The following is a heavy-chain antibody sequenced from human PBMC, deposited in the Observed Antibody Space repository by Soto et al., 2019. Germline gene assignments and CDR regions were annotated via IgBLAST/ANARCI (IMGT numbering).Heavy chain of an antibody. D-gene: IGHD2-15*01. V-gene: IGHV3-30-3*01. CDR2: ISYDGSNK. CDR3: ARAYCSGGSCYFDY. J-gene: IGHJ4*02. Sequence: GGSLRLSCAASGFTFSSYAMHWVRQAPGKGLEWVAVISYDGSNKYYADSVKGRFTISRDNSKNTLYLQMNSLRAEDTAVYYCARAYCSGGSCYFDYWGQGTLVTVSS. CDR1: GFTFSSYA.